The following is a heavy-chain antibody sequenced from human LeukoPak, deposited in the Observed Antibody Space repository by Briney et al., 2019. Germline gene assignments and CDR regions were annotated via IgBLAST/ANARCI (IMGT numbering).Heavy chain of an antibody. D-gene: IGHD2-8*02. J-gene: IGHJ4*02. CDR2: IYYSGST. CDR1: GGSISSSSYY. Sequence: PSETLSLTCTVSGGSISSSSYYWGWIRQSPGKGLEWIGNIYYSGSTYYNPSLKSRVTLSIDTSKNQFSLRLSSVTAADTAVYFCARIRPGLVDPYYFDYWGQGTLLTVSS. CDR3: ARIRPGLVDPYYFDY. V-gene: IGHV4-39*07.